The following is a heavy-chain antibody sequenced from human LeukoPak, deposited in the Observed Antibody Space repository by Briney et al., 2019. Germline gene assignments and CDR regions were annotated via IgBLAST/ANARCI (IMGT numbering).Heavy chain of an antibody. CDR2: IYPGDSDT. CDR1: GYSFTSYW. D-gene: IGHD5-18*01. J-gene: IGHJ4*02. V-gene: IGHV5-51*01. Sequence: GESLKISCKGSGYSFTSYWLGWVRQMPGKGLEWMGIIYPGDSDTRYSPSFQGQVTISADKSISPAYLQWSSLKASDTAMYYCARPVDTAMAYPFDYWGQGTLVTVSS. CDR3: ARPVDTAMAYPFDY.